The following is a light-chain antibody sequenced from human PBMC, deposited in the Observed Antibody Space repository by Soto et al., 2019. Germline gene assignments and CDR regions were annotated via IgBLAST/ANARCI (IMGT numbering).Light chain of an antibody. CDR1: QSVSSNY. CDR2: GAS. Sequence: EIVLTQSPCTLSLSPGDRATLSCRASQSVSSNYLAWYQQKPGQAPRIVIYGASSRASGIPDRFSGSGSGTDFTLTISRLEPEDFAVYYCQQYGSSPLTLGGGTKVEIK. J-gene: IGKJ4*01. CDR3: QQYGSSPLT. V-gene: IGKV3-20*01.